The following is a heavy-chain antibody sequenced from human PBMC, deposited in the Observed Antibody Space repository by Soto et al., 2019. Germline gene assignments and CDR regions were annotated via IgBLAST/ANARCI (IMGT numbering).Heavy chain of an antibody. CDR2: ISAYNGNT. J-gene: IGHJ5*02. Sequence: QVQLVQSGAEVKKPGASVKVSCKASGYTFTSYGISWVRQAPGQGLEWMGWISAYNGNTNYAQKLQGRVTMTTDTYTSTAYMELRSLSSDDTAVYYCARDGQDYYDSVWFAPWGQGTLGTVSS. D-gene: IGHD3-22*01. V-gene: IGHV1-18*01. CDR1: GYTFTSYG. CDR3: ARDGQDYYDSVWFAP.